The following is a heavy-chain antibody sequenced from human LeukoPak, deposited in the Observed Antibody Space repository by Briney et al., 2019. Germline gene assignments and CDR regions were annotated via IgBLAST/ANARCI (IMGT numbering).Heavy chain of an antibody. CDR3: ARDLYSSGWCFDY. CDR2: IQQDGSEK. CDR1: GFTFSSYG. Sequence: GGPLRLSCAASGFTFSSYGMHWLRQAPGKVLEWVANIQQDGSEKYYVDSVKGRFTISRDNAKNSLYLQMNSLRAEDTAVYYCARDLYSSGWCFDYWGQGTLVTVSS. V-gene: IGHV3-7*01. D-gene: IGHD6-19*01. J-gene: IGHJ4*02.